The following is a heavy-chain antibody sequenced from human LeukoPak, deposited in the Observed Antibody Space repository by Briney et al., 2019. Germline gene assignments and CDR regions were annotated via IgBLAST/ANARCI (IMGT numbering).Heavy chain of an antibody. CDR1: GFTIGNHG. J-gene: IGHJ5*02. V-gene: IGHV3-30*18. CDR2: ISHDGRAE. Sequence: GGSLRLSCAVSGFTIGNHGMHWVRQAAGKGLEWVAMISHDGRAEYYRDSVKGRLSISRDNSNNMLYLQMNSLRVEDTAVYYRAKDWGGSDWYNWFDPWGQGTLVTVSS. CDR3: AKDWGGSDWYNWFDP. D-gene: IGHD6-19*01.